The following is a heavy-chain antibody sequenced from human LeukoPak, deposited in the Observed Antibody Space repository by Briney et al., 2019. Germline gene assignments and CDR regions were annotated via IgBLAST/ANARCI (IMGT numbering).Heavy chain of an antibody. CDR3: AKDPTDFDSSGQTYFDY. CDR2: ISSSSLYI. V-gene: IGHV3-21*04. Sequence: PGGSLRLSCAAPGFTLSTYSLNWVRQAPGKGLEWVSSISSSSLYIYYADSVKGRFTISRDNAKNSLFLQMNSLRAEDTAVYYCAKDPTDFDSSGQTYFDYWGQGSLVTVSS. J-gene: IGHJ4*02. D-gene: IGHD3-22*01. CDR1: GFTLSTYS.